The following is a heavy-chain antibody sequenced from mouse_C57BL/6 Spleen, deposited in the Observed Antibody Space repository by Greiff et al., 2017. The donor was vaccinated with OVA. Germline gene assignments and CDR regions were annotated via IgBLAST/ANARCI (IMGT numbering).Heavy chain of an antibody. CDR2: IYPGNSDT. CDR3: TSRFITTRYAMDY. V-gene: IGHV1-5*01. Sequence: VQLQQSGTVLARPGASVKMSCKTSGYTFTSYWMHWVKQRPGQGLEWIGAIYPGNSDTSYNQKFKGKAKLTAVTSASTAYMELSSLTNEDSAVYYGTSRFITTRYAMDYWGQGTSVTVSS. J-gene: IGHJ4*01. CDR1: GYTFTSYW. D-gene: IGHD1-1*01.